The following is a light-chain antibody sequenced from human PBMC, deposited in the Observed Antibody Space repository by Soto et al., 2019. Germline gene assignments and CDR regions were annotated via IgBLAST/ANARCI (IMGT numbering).Light chain of an antibody. J-gene: IGKJ5*01. CDR2: AES. Sequence: DIHMTQSPSTLYAYVGDLFTIPCRASQSISSWLAWYPQKPGKAPKLRISAESSLQSGVPSRFSGSGSGTDFTLTISSMQPADFATDYCQQANSFPTFGQGTRLEIK. CDR3: QQANSFPT. V-gene: IGKV1-12*01. CDR1: QSISSW.